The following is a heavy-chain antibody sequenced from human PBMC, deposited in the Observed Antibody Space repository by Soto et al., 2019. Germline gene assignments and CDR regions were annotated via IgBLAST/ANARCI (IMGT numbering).Heavy chain of an antibody. CDR2: IYYSGST. J-gene: IGHJ4*02. Sequence: PSETLSLTCAVSGGSISSGDDYWSWIRQPPGKGLEWIGYIYYSGSTYYNPSLKSRVTISVDTSKNQFSLKLSSVTAADTAVYYCARVGSSIAFRPFDYWGQGTLVTVSS. V-gene: IGHV4-30-4*01. CDR1: GGSISSGDDY. CDR3: ARVGSSIAFRPFDY. D-gene: IGHD6-6*01.